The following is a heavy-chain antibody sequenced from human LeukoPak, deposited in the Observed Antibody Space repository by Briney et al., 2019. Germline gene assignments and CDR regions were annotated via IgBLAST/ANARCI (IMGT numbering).Heavy chain of an antibody. V-gene: IGHV4-4*02. D-gene: IGHD3-3*01. J-gene: IGHJ3*02. CDR3: ARGDFRITIFGVVISGAFDI. CDR2: IYHSGST. CDR1: GGSISSSNW. Sequence: SETLSLTCAVSGGSISSSNWWSWVRQPPGKGLEWIGEIYHSGSTNYNPSLKSRVTISVDKSKNQFSLKLSSVTAADTAVYYCARGDFRITIFGVVISGAFDIWGQGTMVTVSS.